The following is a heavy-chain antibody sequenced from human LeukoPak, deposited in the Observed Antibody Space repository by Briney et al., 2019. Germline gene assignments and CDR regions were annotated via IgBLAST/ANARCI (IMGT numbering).Heavy chain of an antibody. Sequence: PSETLSLTCTVSGGSISSGGYYWSWIRQHPGKGLEWIGYIYYSGSTYYNPSLKSRVTISVDTSKNQFSLKLTSVTAADTAVYYCARYSSGWSAYWGQGTLVTVSS. CDR2: IYYSGST. V-gene: IGHV4-31*03. D-gene: IGHD6-19*01. J-gene: IGHJ4*02. CDR1: GGSISSGGYY. CDR3: ARYSSGWSAY.